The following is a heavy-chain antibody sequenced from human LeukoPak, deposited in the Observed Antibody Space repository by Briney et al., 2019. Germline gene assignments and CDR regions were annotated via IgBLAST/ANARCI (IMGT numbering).Heavy chain of an antibody. D-gene: IGHD6-13*01. J-gene: IGHJ4*02. Sequence: SETLSLTCEVYGWSFSGYYWSWIRQPPGKGLEWIGEINHSGSTNYNPSLKSRVTISVDTSKNQFSLKLSSVTAADTAVYYCARGKRGYSSILYDCWGQGTLVTVSS. CDR2: INHSGST. CDR1: GWSFSGYY. V-gene: IGHV4-34*01. CDR3: ARGKRGYSSILYDC.